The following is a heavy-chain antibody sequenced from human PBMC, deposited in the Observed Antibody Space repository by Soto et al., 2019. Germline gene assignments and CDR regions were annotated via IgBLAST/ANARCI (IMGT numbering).Heavy chain of an antibody. V-gene: IGHV1-8*01. CDR3: ARGASYYYDGSGHYPPPSWGMDV. Sequence: QVQLVQSGAAVKKPGASVKVSCKASGYTFTSYDINWVRQAPGHALEWMGRMNPNSGNTGYAQKFQGRVTMTRSTAISTAYMELCSLRSEDTAVYYCARGASYYYDGSGHYPPPSWGMDVWGQGTTVTVSS. D-gene: IGHD3-22*01. CDR1: GYTFTSYD. CDR2: MNPNSGNT. J-gene: IGHJ6*02.